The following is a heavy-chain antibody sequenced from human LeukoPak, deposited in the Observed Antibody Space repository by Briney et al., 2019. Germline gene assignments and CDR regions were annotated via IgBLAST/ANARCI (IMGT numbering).Heavy chain of an antibody. CDR2: IYYSGST. J-gene: IGHJ3*02. CDR1: GYSISTGYY. CDR3: ARLANYDFWRGPYPHDAFDI. V-gene: IGHV4-38-2*01. Sequence: SETLSLTCAVSGYSISTGYYWGWVRQPPGKGLEWIGYIYYSGSTNCNPSLKSRVTISVDTSKNQFSLKLSSVTAADTAVYYCARLANYDFWRGPYPHDAFDIWGQGTMVTVSS. D-gene: IGHD3-3*01.